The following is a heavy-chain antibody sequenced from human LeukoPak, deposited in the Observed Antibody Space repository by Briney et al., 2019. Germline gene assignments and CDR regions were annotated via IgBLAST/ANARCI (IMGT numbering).Heavy chain of an antibody. Sequence: PGGSLRLSCAASGFTFSSYSMNWVRQAPGKGLEWVSYISSSSSTLYYADSVKGRFTISRDSAKNSLYLQMNSLRAEDTAVYYCTREVGATTGRNWFDPWGQGTLVTVSS. CDR1: GFTFSSYS. D-gene: IGHD1-26*01. V-gene: IGHV3-48*01. J-gene: IGHJ5*02. CDR2: ISSSSSTL. CDR3: TREVGATTGRNWFDP.